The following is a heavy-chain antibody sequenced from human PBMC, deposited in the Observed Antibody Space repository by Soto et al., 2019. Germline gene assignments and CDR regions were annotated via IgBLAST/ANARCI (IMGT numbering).Heavy chain of an antibody. D-gene: IGHD6-13*01. J-gene: IGHJ6*02. V-gene: IGHV4-59*01. Sequence: SETLSLTCTVSGGSISSYYWSWIRQPPGKGLEWIGYIYYSGSTNYNPSLKSRVTISVDTSKNQFSLKLSSVTAADTAVYYCARSIEAAPPIGGMDVWGQGTTVTVSS. CDR2: IYYSGST. CDR3: ARSIEAAPPIGGMDV. CDR1: GGSISSYY.